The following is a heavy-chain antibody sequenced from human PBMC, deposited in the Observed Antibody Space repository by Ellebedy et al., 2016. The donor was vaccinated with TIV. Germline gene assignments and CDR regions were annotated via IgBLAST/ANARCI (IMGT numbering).Heavy chain of an antibody. V-gene: IGHV3-30*14. CDR3: ARGSEVRGWRNFDS. D-gene: IGHD6-19*01. CDR2: ISYDGGISK. Sequence: PGGSLRLSCAASGFTFSQYAMHRVRQAPGKGLDWVALISYDGGISKYYADSVKGRFTISRDNTKNTLYLQMNSVRVDDTAVYYCARGSEVRGWRNFDSWGQGTLVTVSS. J-gene: IGHJ4*02. CDR1: GFTFSQYA.